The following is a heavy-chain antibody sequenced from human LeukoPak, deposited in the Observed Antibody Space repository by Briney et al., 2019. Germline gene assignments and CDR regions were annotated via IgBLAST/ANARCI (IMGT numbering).Heavy chain of an antibody. CDR3: SRVGPGGAGAFDY. V-gene: IGHV3-7*01. J-gene: IGHJ4*02. Sequence: PGGSLRLSCAASGFIFTNDWMSWVRQAPGKGLEGVANVKQDGSEKDYVDSVKGRFTISRDNAKNLLYLQMNSLRTEDTAVYYCSRVGPGGAGAFDYWGQGTLVTVSS. CDR2: VKQDGSEK. CDR1: GFIFTNDW. D-gene: IGHD6-13*01.